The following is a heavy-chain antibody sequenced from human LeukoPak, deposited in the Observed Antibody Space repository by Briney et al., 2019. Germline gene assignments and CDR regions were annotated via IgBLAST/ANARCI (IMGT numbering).Heavy chain of an antibody. J-gene: IGHJ3*02. CDR3: AKDTRMRVNAFDI. Sequence: GGSLRLSCAASGFTFSSYGMHWVRQAPGKGLEWVAFIRYDGSNKYYADSVKGRFTISRDNSKNTLYLQMNSLRAEDTAVYYCAKDTRMRVNAFDIWGQGTMVTVSS. CDR1: GFTFSSYG. D-gene: IGHD2-15*01. V-gene: IGHV3-30*02. CDR2: IRYDGSNK.